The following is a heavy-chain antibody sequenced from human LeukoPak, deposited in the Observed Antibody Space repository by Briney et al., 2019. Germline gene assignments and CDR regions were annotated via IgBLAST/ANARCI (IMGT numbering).Heavy chain of an antibody. J-gene: IGHJ6*02. D-gene: IGHD6-13*01. CDR2: INHSVST. CDR1: GGSFSGYY. V-gene: IGHV4-34*01. Sequence: SETLSLTCAVYGGSFSGYYWNWIRQPPGKGLEWIGEINHSVSTKYNPSLNSRVTISVDTSKNQFSLRLSSVTAADTAVYYCVRLLPLKAAADYHYLHGMDVWGQGTAVTVSS. CDR3: VRLLPLKAAADYHYLHGMDV.